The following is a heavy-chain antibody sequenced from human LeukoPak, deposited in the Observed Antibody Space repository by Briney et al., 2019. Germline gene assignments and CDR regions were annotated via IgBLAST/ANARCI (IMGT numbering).Heavy chain of an antibody. CDR1: GFTVSSNY. Sequence: AGGSLRLSCAASGFTVSSNYMSWVRQAPGKGLEWVSVIYSGGTTYYADSVKGRFTIPRDNSKNTLYLQMNSLRAEDTAVYYCARHSSSWSFDPWGQGTLVTVSS. CDR3: ARHSSSWSFDP. V-gene: IGHV3-53*01. J-gene: IGHJ5*02. D-gene: IGHD6-13*01. CDR2: IYSGGTT.